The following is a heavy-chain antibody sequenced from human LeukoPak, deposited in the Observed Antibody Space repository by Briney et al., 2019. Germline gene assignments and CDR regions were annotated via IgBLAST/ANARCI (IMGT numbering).Heavy chain of an antibody. V-gene: IGHV3-7*03. CDR1: GFTFSSYW. D-gene: IGHD3-22*01. CDR3: ARDFTYYDSSGYYRGVEYFQH. J-gene: IGHJ1*01. Sequence: GGSLRLSCAASGFTFSSYWMNWAHQAPGKGLEWVASINHNGNVNYYVDSVKGRFTISRDNAKNSLYLQMNSLRAEDTAVYYCARDFTYYDSSGYYRGVEYFQHWGQGTLVTVSS. CDR2: INHNGNVN.